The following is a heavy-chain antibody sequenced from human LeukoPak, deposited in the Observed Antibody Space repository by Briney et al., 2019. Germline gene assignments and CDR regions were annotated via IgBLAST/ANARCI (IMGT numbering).Heavy chain of an antibody. J-gene: IGHJ6*04. CDR1: GYTFTSYG. CDR3: ARGSLAAAGRDYYYYGMDV. CDR2: ISAYKGNT. V-gene: IGHV1-18*04. D-gene: IGHD6-13*01. Sequence: ASVKVSCKASGYTFTSYGTSWVRQAPGQGLGRMGWISAYKGNTNYAQKLQGRVTMTTDTSTSTAYMELRSLRSDDTAVYYCARGSLAAAGRDYYYYGMDVWGKGTTVTVSS.